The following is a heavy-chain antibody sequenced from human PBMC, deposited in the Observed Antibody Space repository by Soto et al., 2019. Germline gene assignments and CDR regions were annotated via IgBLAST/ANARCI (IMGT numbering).Heavy chain of an antibody. Sequence: QVQLVQSGAEVKKPGASVKVSCKASGYTFTSYAMHWVRQAPGQRLEWMGWINTGNDNTKYSQKFQARVTITRDTSSITAYMELRSLRSEDTAVYYCARANGAFDVWCQGTMVTVSS. CDR2: INTGNDNT. J-gene: IGHJ3*01. D-gene: IGHD2-8*01. CDR1: GYTFTSYA. V-gene: IGHV1-3*04. CDR3: ARANGAFDV.